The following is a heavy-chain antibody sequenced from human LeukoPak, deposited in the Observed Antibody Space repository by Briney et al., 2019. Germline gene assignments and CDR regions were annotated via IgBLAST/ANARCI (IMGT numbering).Heavy chain of an antibody. J-gene: IGHJ5*02. CDR2: ISSSSSYI. Sequence: RPGGSLRLSCAASGFTLSNYPMGWVRQAPGKGLEWVSSISSSSSYIYYADSVKGRFTISRDNAKNSLYLQMNSLRAEDTAVYYCARDGYSYGLNWFDPWGQGTLVTVSS. D-gene: IGHD5-18*01. V-gene: IGHV3-21*01. CDR3: ARDGYSYGLNWFDP. CDR1: GFTLSNYP.